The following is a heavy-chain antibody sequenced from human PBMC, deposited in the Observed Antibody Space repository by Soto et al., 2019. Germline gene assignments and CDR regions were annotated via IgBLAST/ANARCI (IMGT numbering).Heavy chain of an antibody. Sequence: SGPTLVNPTETLTLTCTVSGFSLSNARMGVSWIRQPPGKALEWLAHIFSNDEKSYSTSLKSRLTISKDTSKSQVVLTMTNMDPVDTATYYCARIVVVVPAAIEGMDVWGQGTRSPSP. J-gene: IGHJ6*02. D-gene: IGHD2-2*02. V-gene: IGHV2-26*01. CDR3: ARIVVVVPAAIEGMDV. CDR2: IFSNDEK. CDR1: GFSLSNARMG.